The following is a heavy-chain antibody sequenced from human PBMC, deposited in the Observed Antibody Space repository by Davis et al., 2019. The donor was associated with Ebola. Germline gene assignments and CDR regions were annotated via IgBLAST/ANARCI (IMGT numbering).Heavy chain of an antibody. CDR2: INEGGGD. Sequence: MPSETLSLTCAVYGGSFSGYFWTWVRQPPGRGLEWIGDINEGGGDNYNPSLKSRVTISVDTSKNQFSLKLSSVTAADTAVYYCARSYGSGIKGREINWFDPWGQGTLVTVSS. CDR1: GGSFSGYF. D-gene: IGHD3-10*01. CDR3: ARSYGSGIKGREINWFDP. J-gene: IGHJ5*02. V-gene: IGHV4-34*01.